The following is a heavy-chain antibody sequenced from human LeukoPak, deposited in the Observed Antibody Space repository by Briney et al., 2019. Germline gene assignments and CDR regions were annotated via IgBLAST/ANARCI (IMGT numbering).Heavy chain of an antibody. V-gene: IGHV1-46*01. J-gene: IGHJ3*02. Sequence: ASVKVSCKASGYTFTSYDINWVRQAPGQGLEWMGIINPSGGSTSYAQKFQGRVTMTRDTSTSTVYMELSSLRSEDTAVYYCARAYRDAFDIWGQGTMVTVSS. CDR1: GYTFTSYD. CDR2: INPSGGST. D-gene: IGHD1-26*01. CDR3: ARAYRDAFDI.